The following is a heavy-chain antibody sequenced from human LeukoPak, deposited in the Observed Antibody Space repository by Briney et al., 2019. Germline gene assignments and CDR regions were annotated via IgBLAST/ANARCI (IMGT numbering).Heavy chain of an antibody. D-gene: IGHD2-21*01. V-gene: IGHV3-23*01. J-gene: IGHJ4*02. CDR1: GFTFSSYA. Sequence: GGSLRLSCAASGFTFSSYAMSWVRQAPGKGLEWVSAISGSGGTTYYADSVKGRFTISRDNAKNSLYLQMNSLRAEDTAVYYCARIDSVPVDYWGQGTLVTVSS. CDR2: ISGSGGTT. CDR3: ARIDSVPVDY.